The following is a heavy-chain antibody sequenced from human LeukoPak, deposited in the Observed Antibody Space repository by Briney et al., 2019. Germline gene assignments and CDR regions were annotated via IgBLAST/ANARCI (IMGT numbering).Heavy chain of an antibody. V-gene: IGHV3-48*04. Sequence: GGSLRLSCAASGSTFRSYSMNWVRQAPGKGLEWVSYISSSSGTIYYADSVKGRFTISRDNAKNSLYLQMNSLRAEDTAVYYCASSGSCQTPFDPWGQGTLVTVSS. J-gene: IGHJ5*02. CDR2: ISSSSGTI. CDR3: ASSGSCQTPFDP. D-gene: IGHD1-26*01. CDR1: GSTFRSYS.